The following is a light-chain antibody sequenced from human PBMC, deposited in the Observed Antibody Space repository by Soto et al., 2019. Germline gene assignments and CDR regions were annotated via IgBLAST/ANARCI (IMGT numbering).Light chain of an antibody. Sequence: QSALTQPPSASGSPVQSVTISCTGTSSDVGGYNYVSWYQQHPGKAPKLMIYEVSKRPSGVPDRFSGSKSGNTASLTVSGLQAEDEADYYCSSYAGTRYVFGTGTKVTVL. CDR1: SSDVGGYNY. V-gene: IGLV2-8*01. CDR3: SSYAGTRYV. J-gene: IGLJ1*01. CDR2: EVS.